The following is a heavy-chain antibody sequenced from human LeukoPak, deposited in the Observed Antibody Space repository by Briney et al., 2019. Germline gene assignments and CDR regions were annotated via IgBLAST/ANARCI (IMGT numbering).Heavy chain of an antibody. CDR3: ARGDGYNFFDY. V-gene: IGHV3-53*01. J-gene: IGHJ4*02. D-gene: IGHD5-24*01. CDR1: GFIFSNYW. Sequence: GGSLRLSCSASGFIFSNYWMIWVRQAPGKGLEWVSVFYVGGATYYADSVKGRFTISRDNSENTLYLQMKSLRAEDTAVYYCARGDGYNFFDYWGQGTLVTVSS. CDR2: FYVGGAT.